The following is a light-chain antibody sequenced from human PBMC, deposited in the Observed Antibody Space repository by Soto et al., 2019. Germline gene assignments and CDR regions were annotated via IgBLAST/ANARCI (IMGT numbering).Light chain of an antibody. V-gene: IGKV3-15*01. CDR2: GAS. CDR3: QHYNDLPLT. J-gene: IGKJ4*01. Sequence: EIVMTQSPATLSVSPGERATLSCRSSQSISNNLAWYQQKPGQAPRLLIYGASTRATGIPARFSGSGSGTEFTLTISSLQSEDFAVYSCQHYNDLPLTCGGGTKVEIK. CDR1: QSISNN.